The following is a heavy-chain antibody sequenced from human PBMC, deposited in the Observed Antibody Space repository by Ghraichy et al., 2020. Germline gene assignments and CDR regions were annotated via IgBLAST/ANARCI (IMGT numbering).Heavy chain of an antibody. CDR2: IKQDGSEK. D-gene: IGHD3-9*01. CDR3: ARVPLTDRMYVLRYFDWSLYYYGMDV. CDR1: GFTFSSYW. Sequence: GESLNISCAASGFTFSSYWMSWVRQAPGKGLEWVANIKQDGSEKYYVDSVKGRFTISRDNAKNSLYLQMNSLRAEDTAVYYCARVPLTDRMYVLRYFDWSLYYYGMDVWGQGTTVTVSS. J-gene: IGHJ6*02. V-gene: IGHV3-7*05.